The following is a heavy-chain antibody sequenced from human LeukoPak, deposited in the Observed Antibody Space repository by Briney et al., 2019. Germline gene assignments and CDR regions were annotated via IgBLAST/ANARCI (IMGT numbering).Heavy chain of an antibody. CDR3: ARDRVRNYDILTGYFDY. Sequence: VASVKVSCKASGYTFTGYYMHWVRQAPGQGLEWMGGIIPIFGTANYAQKFQGRVTITADESTSTAYMELSSLRSEDTAVYYCARDRVRNYDILTGYFDYWGQGTLVTVSS. J-gene: IGHJ4*02. CDR2: IIPIFGTA. D-gene: IGHD3-9*01. CDR1: GYTFTGYY. V-gene: IGHV1-69*13.